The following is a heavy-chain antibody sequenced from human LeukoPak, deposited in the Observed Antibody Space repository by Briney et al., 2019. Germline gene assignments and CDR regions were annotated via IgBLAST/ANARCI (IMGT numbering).Heavy chain of an antibody. CDR3: ARDDYGDYYFDY. J-gene: IGHJ4*02. CDR2: INHSGST. Sequence: ASETLSLTCAVYGGSFSGYYWSWIRQPPGKGLEWIGEINHSGSTNYNPSLKSRVTISVDTSRNQFSLKLSSVTAADTAVYYCARDDYGDYYFDYWGQGTLVTVSS. CDR1: GGSFSGYY. V-gene: IGHV4-34*01. D-gene: IGHD4-17*01.